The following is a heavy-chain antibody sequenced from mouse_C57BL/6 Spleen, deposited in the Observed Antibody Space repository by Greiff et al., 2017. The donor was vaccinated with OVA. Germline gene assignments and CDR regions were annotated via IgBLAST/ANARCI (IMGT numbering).Heavy chain of an antibody. Sequence: VQLQESGAELVRPGASVKLSCKASGYTFTDYYINWVKQRPGQGLEWIARIYPGSGNTYYNEKFKGKATLTAEKSSSTAYMQLSSLTSEDSAVYFCALLPPYFDYWGQGTTLTVSS. V-gene: IGHV1-76*01. J-gene: IGHJ2*01. CDR2: IYPGSGNT. D-gene: IGHD1-1*01. CDR1: GYTFTDYY. CDR3: ALLPPYFDY.